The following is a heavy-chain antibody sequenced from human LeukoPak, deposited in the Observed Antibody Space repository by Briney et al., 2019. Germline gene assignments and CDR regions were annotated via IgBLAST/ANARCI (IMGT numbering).Heavy chain of an antibody. V-gene: IGHV1-2*02. CDR1: GYTFTGYY. CDR3: AADQLLLLYYFDY. Sequence: ASVKVSCKASGYTFTGYYMHWVRQAPGQGLEWMGWINPNSGGTNYAQKFQGRVTMTRDTSISTAYMELSRLRSDDTAVYYCAADQLLLLYYFDYWGPGTLVTVSS. CDR2: INPNSGGT. D-gene: IGHD2-2*01. J-gene: IGHJ4*02.